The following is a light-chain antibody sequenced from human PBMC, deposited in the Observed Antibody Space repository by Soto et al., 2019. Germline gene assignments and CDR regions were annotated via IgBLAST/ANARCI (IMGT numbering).Light chain of an antibody. CDR2: GAS. CDR1: QSVSSSY. V-gene: IGKV3-20*01. CDR3: QQYDSSPYT. Sequence: EIVLTQSPGTLSLSPGERATLSCRASQSVSSSYLAWYQQKPGQAPRLLIYGASSRATGIPDRFSGSGSGTDCTLTISRLEPEDFAVYYCQQYDSSPYTFGQGTKLEIK. J-gene: IGKJ2*01.